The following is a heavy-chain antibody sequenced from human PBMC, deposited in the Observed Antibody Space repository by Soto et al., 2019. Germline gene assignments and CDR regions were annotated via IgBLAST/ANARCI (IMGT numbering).Heavy chain of an antibody. V-gene: IGHV5-10-1*01. J-gene: IGHJ3*02. Sequence: RGEALKISCKGSGDSFTSYWISWVRQMPGKGLEWMGRIDPSDSYTNYSPSFQGHVTISADKSISTAYLQWSSLKASDTAMYYCARHFDYAVPGDAFDIWGQGTMVTVSS. CDR3: ARHFDYAVPGDAFDI. D-gene: IGHD3-9*01. CDR2: IDPSDSYT. CDR1: GDSFTSYW.